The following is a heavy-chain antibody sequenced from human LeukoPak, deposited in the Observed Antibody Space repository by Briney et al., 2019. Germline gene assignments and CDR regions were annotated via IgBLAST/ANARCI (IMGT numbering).Heavy chain of an antibody. D-gene: IGHD5-12*01. J-gene: IGHJ6*03. CDR1: GFTFSNFW. V-gene: IGHV3-7*01. CDR3: AKSGLGLRPVGYMDV. CDR2: IKQDGSEK. Sequence: GGSLRLSCAASGFTFSNFWMNWVRQAPGKGLEWVANIKQDGSEKYSVDSVKGRFTISRDNAKKSLYLQMNSLRAEDMAVYYCAKSGLGLRPVGYMDVWGKGTTVTVSS.